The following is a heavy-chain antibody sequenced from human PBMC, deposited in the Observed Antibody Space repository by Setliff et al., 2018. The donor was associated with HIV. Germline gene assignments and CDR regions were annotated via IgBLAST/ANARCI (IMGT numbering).Heavy chain of an antibody. CDR2: IDHSGST. CDR3: AKKGRYYYGSGVTTDYFDD. D-gene: IGHD3-10*01. Sequence: TLSLTCAVYGTSLNTYYWTWIRYTPGRGLQWIGQIDHSGSTNYNPSLKSRVTPSVDASKNQFSLKVKSVTAADTATYYCAKKGRYYYGSGVTTDYFDDWGQGTPVTVSS. CDR1: GTSLNTYY. V-gene: IGHV4-34*01. J-gene: IGHJ4*02.